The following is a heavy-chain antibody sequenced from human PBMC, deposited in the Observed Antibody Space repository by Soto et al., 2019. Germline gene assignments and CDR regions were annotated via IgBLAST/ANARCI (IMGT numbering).Heavy chain of an antibody. D-gene: IGHD5-12*01. CDR3: ARVKATLYRHYYFDY. CDR1: GGTINSGDYF. J-gene: IGHJ4*02. CDR2: IFYTGST. Sequence: SETLSLTCSVSGGTINSGDYFWSWIRQPPGKGLEWIGSIFYTGSTYYSPSLKSRASMSMDTSKNLISLRLGSLTAADTAVYFCARVKATLYRHYYFDYWGQGTPVTVSS. V-gene: IGHV4-30-4*01.